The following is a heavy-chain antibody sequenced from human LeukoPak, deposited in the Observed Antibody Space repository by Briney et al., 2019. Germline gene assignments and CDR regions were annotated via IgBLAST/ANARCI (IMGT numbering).Heavy chain of an antibody. D-gene: IGHD5-24*01. J-gene: IGHJ4*02. Sequence: GRSLRLSCVASGFPFSSYWMTWVRQAPGKGLVWVANIKQDGSKKSYVDSVKGRFTISRDNAKNSLYLQMNSLRAEDTAIYYCTRVGYIDEGIDYWGQGTLVTVSS. CDR2: IKQDGSKK. CDR1: GFPFSSYW. V-gene: IGHV3-7*04. CDR3: TRVGYIDEGIDY.